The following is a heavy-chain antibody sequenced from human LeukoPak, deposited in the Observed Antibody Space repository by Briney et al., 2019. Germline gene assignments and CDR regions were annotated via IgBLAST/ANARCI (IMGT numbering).Heavy chain of an antibody. CDR3: ASTATFGGAPMAFDI. J-gene: IGHJ3*02. CDR2: IYYSGST. V-gene: IGHV4-30-4*08. Sequence: SETLSLTCTVSSGSISSGGYYWSWIRQHPGKGLEWIGYIYYSGSTYYNPSLKSRVTTSVDTSKNQFSLKLSSVTAADTAVYYCASTATFGGAPMAFDIWGQGTMVTVSS. D-gene: IGHD3-16*01. CDR1: SGSISSGGYY.